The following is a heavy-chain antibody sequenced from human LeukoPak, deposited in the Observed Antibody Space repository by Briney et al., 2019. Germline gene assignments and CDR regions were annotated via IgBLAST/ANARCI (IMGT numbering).Heavy chain of an antibody. CDR1: GYSISSGYY. V-gene: IGHV4-38-2*02. CDR2: IYHSGST. D-gene: IGHD6-6*01. CDR3: ARYQSSSSGGDY. Sequence: PSETLSLTCTVSGYSISSGYYWGWIRQPPGKGLEWIGSIYHSGSTYYNPSLKSRVTISVDTSKNQFSLKLSSVTAADTAVYYCARYQSSSSGGDYWGQGTLVTVSS. J-gene: IGHJ4*02.